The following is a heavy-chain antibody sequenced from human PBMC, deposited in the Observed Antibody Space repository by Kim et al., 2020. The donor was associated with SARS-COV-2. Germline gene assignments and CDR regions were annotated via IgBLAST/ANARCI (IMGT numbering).Heavy chain of an antibody. D-gene: IGHD3-22*01. CDR3: ARDHYYYDTKLDY. CDR2: IIPIFGTA. CDR1: GGTFSSYA. J-gene: IGHJ4*02. Sequence: SVKVSCKASGGTFSSYAISWVRQAPGQGLEWMGGIIPIFGTANYAQKFQGRVTITADESTSTAYMELSSLRSEDTAVYYCARDHYYYDTKLDYWGQGTLVTVSS. V-gene: IGHV1-69*13.